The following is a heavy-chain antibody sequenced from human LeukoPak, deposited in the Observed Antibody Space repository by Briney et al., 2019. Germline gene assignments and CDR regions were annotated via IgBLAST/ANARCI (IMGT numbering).Heavy chain of an antibody. D-gene: IGHD6-13*01. J-gene: IGHJ4*02. CDR1: GFTFSSYW. V-gene: IGHV3-7*01. CDR2: IKQDGSEK. Sequence: GGXLRLSCAASGFTFSSYWMSWVRQAPGKGLEWVANIKQDGSEKYYVDSVKGRFTISRDNAKNSLYLQMNSLRAEDTAVYYCARGSWYGDFDYWGQGTLVTVSS. CDR3: ARGSWYGDFDY.